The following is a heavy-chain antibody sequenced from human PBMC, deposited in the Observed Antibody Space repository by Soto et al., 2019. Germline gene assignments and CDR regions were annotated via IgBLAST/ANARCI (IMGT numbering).Heavy chain of an antibody. D-gene: IGHD1-26*01. CDR2: VSYGGSDK. Sequence: QVQLVESGGGVVQPGRSLRLSCAASGFTFSSYAMHWVRQAPGKGLEWVAIVSYGGSDKYYADSVKGRFTISRDNSMNTLSLQMNSLGAEDTVVYYCARGGAPMRWEPSFFDYWGQGPLVTVSS. CDR3: ARGGAPMRWEPSFFDY. CDR1: GFTFSSYA. V-gene: IGHV3-30-3*01. J-gene: IGHJ4*02.